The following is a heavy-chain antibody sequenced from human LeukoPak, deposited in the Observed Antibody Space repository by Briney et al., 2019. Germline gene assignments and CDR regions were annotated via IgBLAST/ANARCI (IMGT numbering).Heavy chain of an antibody. Sequence: SETLSLTCTVSGGSISSSSYYWGWIRQPPGKGLEWIGSIYYSGSTYYNPSLKSRVTISVDTSKNQFSLKLSSVTAADTAVYYCARVHYDILTGSPGRFDYWGQGTLVTVSS. CDR3: ARVHYDILTGSPGRFDY. V-gene: IGHV4-39*07. CDR2: IYYSGST. CDR1: GGSISSSSYY. J-gene: IGHJ4*02. D-gene: IGHD3-9*01.